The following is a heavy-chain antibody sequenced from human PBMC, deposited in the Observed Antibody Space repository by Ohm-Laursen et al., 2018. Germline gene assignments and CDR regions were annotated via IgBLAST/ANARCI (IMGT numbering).Heavy chain of an antibody. V-gene: IGHV3-23*01. CDR1: GFIFKNYA. J-gene: IGHJ6*02. CDR2: IRGDDDTT. D-gene: IGHD5-12*01. Sequence: SLRLSCAASGFIFKNYAMNWVRQTPGKGLEWVSVIRGDDDTTYYIDSVKGRFTISRDNSRDTLYLQMNSLRAEDTAVYYCAKDRRLRPLNYYYYYGMDVWGQGTTVTVSS. CDR3: AKDRRLRPLNYYYYYGMDV.